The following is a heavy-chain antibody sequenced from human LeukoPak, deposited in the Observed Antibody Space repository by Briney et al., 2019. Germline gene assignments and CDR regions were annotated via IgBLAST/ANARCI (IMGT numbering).Heavy chain of an antibody. J-gene: IGHJ6*03. CDR3: ARAEYSSSSRDNYYYYYYMDV. V-gene: IGHV5-51*01. CDR2: IYPGDSDT. Sequence: GESLKISCKGSGYSFTNYWIGWVRQMPGKGLEWMGIIYPGDSDTRYSPSFQGQVTISADKSISTAYLQWSSLKASDTAMYYCARAEYSSSSRDNYYYYYYMDVWGKGTTVTVSS. D-gene: IGHD6-6*01. CDR1: GYSFTNYW.